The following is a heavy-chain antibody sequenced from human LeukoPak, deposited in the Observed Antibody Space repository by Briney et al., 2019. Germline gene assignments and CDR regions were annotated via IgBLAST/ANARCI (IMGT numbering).Heavy chain of an antibody. CDR2: IKQDGSEK. Sequence: PGGSLRLSCAASGFTFSSYWMSWVRQGPGKGLEWVANIKQDGSEKYYVDSVKGRFTISRDNAKNSLYLQMNSLRAEDTAVYDCARKGADILTGLYYFDYWGQGTLVTVSS. V-gene: IGHV3-7*01. J-gene: IGHJ4*02. CDR3: ARKGADILTGLYYFDY. CDR1: GFTFSSYW. D-gene: IGHD3-9*01.